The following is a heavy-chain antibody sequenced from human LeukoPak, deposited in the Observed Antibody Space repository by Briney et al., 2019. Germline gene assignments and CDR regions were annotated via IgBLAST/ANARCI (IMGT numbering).Heavy chain of an antibody. CDR2: INPNSGNT. CDR1: GYTFTSYD. V-gene: IGHV1-8*01. D-gene: IGHD5-18*01. J-gene: IGHJ6*03. Sequence: ASVKVSCKASGYTFTSYDINWVRQATGRGLEWMGWINPNSGNTGYAQKFQGRVTMTRNTSITTAYIEVSSLRSEDTAVYYCARGPYSYADTAMVTLGYYYYYMDVWGKGTTVTVSS. CDR3: ARGPYSYADTAMVTLGYYYYYMDV.